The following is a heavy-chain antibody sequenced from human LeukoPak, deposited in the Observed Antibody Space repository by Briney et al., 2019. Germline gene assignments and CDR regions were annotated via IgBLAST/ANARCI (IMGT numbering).Heavy chain of an antibody. CDR2: IYHSGST. V-gene: IGHV4-4*02. CDR1: GGSISGSNW. D-gene: IGHD4-17*01. J-gene: IGHJ4*02. Sequence: PSETLSLTCAVSGGSISGSNWWSWVRQPPGKGLEWIGEIYHSGSTNYNPSLKSRVTISVDTSKNQFSLKLSSVTAADTAVYYCARVKYGDYVWFDYWGQGTLVTVSS. CDR3: ARVKYGDYVWFDY.